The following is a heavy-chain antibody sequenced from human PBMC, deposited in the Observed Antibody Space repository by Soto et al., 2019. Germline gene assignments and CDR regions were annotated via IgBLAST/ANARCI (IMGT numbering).Heavy chain of an antibody. CDR2: VYYDGNT. V-gene: IGHV4-59*08. J-gene: IGHJ4*02. CDR1: GVSFRPYF. Sequence: SETLSLTCTFSGVSFRPYFWSWIRQSPALGLEWIGYVYYDGNTKYNPSLRSRVVISIDNSKNQLSLSLMSVTAADTAVYYCARQGPSRPFDYWGQGVLVTVSS. CDR3: ARQGPSRPFDY. D-gene: IGHD6-13*01.